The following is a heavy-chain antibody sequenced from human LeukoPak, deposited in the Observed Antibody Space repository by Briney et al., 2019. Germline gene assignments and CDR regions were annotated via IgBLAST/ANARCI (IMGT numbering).Heavy chain of an antibody. CDR3: ARDHMVRGVVSRQGVDY. CDR2: ISTSSSYI. V-gene: IGHV3-21*06. J-gene: IGHJ4*02. D-gene: IGHD3-10*01. CDR1: GFTFSSYS. Sequence: PGGSLRLACGVSGFTFSSYSMNWVRQAPGKGLEWVSFISTSSSYIYYADSVKGRFTISRDNAKNSLFLQLNSLRAEDTAIYYCARDHMVRGVVSRQGVDYWGQGTLVTVSS.